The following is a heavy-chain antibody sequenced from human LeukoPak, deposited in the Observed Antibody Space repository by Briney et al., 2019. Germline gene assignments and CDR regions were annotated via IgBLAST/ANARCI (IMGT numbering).Heavy chain of an antibody. J-gene: IGHJ5*02. D-gene: IGHD5-24*01. V-gene: IGHV4-59*12. CDR3: ARGLEMATICWFDP. Sequence: PSETLSLTCTVSGGSISSYYWSWIRQPPGKGLEWIGYIYYSGSTNYNPSLKSRVTISVDTSKNQFSLKLSSVTAADTAVYYCARGLEMATICWFDPWGQGTLVTVSS. CDR1: GGSISSYY. CDR2: IYYSGST.